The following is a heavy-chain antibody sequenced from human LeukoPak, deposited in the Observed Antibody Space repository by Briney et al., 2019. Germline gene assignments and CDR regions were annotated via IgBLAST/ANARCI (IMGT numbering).Heavy chain of an antibody. CDR3: ARALGSVGYVYFDY. J-gene: IGHJ4*02. CDR1: GGSIGSGDYY. V-gene: IGHV4-61*08. CDR2: IYYTGSI. D-gene: IGHD5-12*01. Sequence: PSETLSLTCTVSGGSIGSGDYYWGWIRQPPGKGLQWIGYIYYTGSINYNPSLKSRVTISVDTSKNQFSLRLSSVTAADTAVYYCARALGSVGYVYFDYWGQGTLVTVSS.